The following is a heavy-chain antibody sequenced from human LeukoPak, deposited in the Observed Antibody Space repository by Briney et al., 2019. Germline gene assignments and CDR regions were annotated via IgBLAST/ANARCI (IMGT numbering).Heavy chain of an antibody. J-gene: IGHJ4*02. CDR2: ISRSGNTI. CDR1: GFTFSSYE. CDR3: ARSPNYKGYFDY. D-gene: IGHD3-10*01. V-gene: IGHV3-48*03. Sequence: GGSLRLSCAASGFTFSSYEMNWVRQAPGKGLEWVSYISRSGNTIYYADCVKGRFTISRDNAKNSLYLQMNSLRAEDTAVYYCARSPNYKGYFDYWGQGTLVTVSS.